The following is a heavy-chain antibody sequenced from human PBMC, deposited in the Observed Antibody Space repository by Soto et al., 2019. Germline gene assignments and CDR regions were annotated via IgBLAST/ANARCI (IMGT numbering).Heavy chain of an antibody. V-gene: IGHV3-33*01. CDR3: AREIEGSWYISSIHAFDI. CDR2: IWYDGSNK. D-gene: IGHD6-13*01. CDR1: GFTFSSYG. J-gene: IGHJ3*02. Sequence: QVQLVESGGGVVQPGRSLRLSCAASGFTFSSYGMHWVRQAPGKGLEWVAVIWYDGSNKYYADSVKGRFTISRDNSKNTLYLQMNSLRAEDTAVYCCAREIEGSWYISSIHAFDIWGQGTMVTVSS.